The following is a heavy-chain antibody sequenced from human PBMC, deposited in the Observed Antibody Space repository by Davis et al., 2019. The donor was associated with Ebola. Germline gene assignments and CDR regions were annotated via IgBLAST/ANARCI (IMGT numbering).Heavy chain of an antibody. J-gene: IGHJ6*02. CDR3: ARPIVVVVAATPGMDV. D-gene: IGHD2-15*01. Sequence: MPGGSLRLSCTVSGGSISSYYWSWIRQPPGKGLEWIGYIYYSGSTNYNPSLKSRVTISVDASKNQFSLKLSSVTAADTAVYYCARPIVVVVAATPGMDVWGQGTTVTVSS. CDR2: IYYSGST. V-gene: IGHV4-59*12. CDR1: GGSISSYY.